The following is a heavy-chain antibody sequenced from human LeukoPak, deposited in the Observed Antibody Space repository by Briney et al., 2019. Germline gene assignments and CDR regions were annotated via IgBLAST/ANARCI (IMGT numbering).Heavy chain of an antibody. V-gene: IGHV1-2*02. J-gene: IGHJ4*02. CDR2: INPNSGGT. D-gene: IGHD6-19*01. Sequence: GASVKVSCKASGYTFTGYYMHWVRQAPGQGPEWMGWINPNSGGTNYAQKFQGRVTMTRDTSISTAYMELSRLRSDDTAVYYCASSGAVAGIPFDYWGQGTLVTVSS. CDR1: GYTFTGYY. CDR3: ASSGAVAGIPFDY.